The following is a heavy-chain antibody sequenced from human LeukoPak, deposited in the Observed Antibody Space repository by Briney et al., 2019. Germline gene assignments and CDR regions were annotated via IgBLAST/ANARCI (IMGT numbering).Heavy chain of an antibody. D-gene: IGHD3-22*01. CDR2: IYYSGST. CDR3: ARAGVLYDSNAFDI. J-gene: IGHJ3*02. V-gene: IGHV4-61*01. Sequence: SETLSLTCTVSGGSISSSSYYWSWIRQPPGKRLEWIGYIYYSGSTNYNPSLKSRVTISVDTSKNQFSLKLSPVTAADTAVYYCARAGVLYDSNAFDIWGQGTMVTVSS. CDR1: GGSISSSSYY.